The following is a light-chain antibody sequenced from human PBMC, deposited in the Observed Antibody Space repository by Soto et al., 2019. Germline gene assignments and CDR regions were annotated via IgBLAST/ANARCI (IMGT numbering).Light chain of an antibody. CDR2: DVS. Sequence: QSVLTQPRSVSGSPGQSVTISCTGTSSDVGVYNYVSWYQQYPGKAPKIMIYDVSKRPSGVPDRFSGSKSDNTASLTISGLQAEDEADYYCAAWDDSLIGYVFGTGTKVTVL. CDR1: SSDVGVYNY. J-gene: IGLJ1*01. CDR3: AAWDDSLIGYV. V-gene: IGLV2-11*01.